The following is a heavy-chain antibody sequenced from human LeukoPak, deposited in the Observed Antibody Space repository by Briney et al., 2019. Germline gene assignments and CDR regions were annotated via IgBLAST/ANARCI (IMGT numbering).Heavy chain of an antibody. J-gene: IGHJ3*02. D-gene: IGHD2-2*01. CDR1: GGSISSGSYY. CDR2: IYTSGST. CDR3: AREASFDIVVVPAATDAFDI. V-gene: IGHV4-61*02. Sequence: PSETLSLTCTVSGGSISSGSYYWSWIRQPAGKGLEWIGRIYTSGSTNYNPSLKSRVTISVDTSKNQFSLKLSSVTAADTAVYYCAREASFDIVVVPAATDAFDIWGQGTMVTVSS.